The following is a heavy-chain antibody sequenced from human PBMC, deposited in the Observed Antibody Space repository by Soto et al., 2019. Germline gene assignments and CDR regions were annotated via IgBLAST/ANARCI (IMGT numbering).Heavy chain of an antibody. D-gene: IGHD6-19*01. Sequence: SETLSLTCTVSGGSISSYYWSWIRQPPGKGLEWIGYIYCSGSTNYNPSLKSRVTISVDTSKNQFSLKLSSVTAADTAVYYCARGIAVVGGGVFWFDPWAREPWSPSPQ. V-gene: IGHV4-59*01. J-gene: IGHJ5*02. CDR1: GGSISSYY. CDR3: ARGIAVVGGGVFWFDP. CDR2: IYCSGST.